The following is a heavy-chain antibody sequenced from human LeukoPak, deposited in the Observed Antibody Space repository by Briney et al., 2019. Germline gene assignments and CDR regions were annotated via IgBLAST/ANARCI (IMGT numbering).Heavy chain of an antibody. CDR3: ARPHYYDSSQGAFDI. D-gene: IGHD3-22*01. V-gene: IGHV1-69*13. Sequence: ASVKVSCKASGGTFSSYAISWVRQAPGQGLEWMGGIIPISGTANYAQKFQGRVTITADESTSTAYMELSSLRSEDTAVYYCARPHYYDSSQGAFDIWGQGTMVTVSS. CDR1: GGTFSSYA. J-gene: IGHJ3*02. CDR2: IIPISGTA.